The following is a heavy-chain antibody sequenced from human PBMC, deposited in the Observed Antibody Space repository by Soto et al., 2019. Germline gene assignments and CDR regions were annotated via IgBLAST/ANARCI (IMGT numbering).Heavy chain of an antibody. CDR2: ITSDGRT. CDR1: GFTFSSYA. V-gene: IGHV3-23*01. CDR3: AKDYSTVTSDPLSVVLFDY. Sequence: GGSLRLSCAASGFTFSSYAMSWVRQAPGKGLEWVSIITSDGRTYYADSVKGRFTISRDNSKNTVYLQMNSLRVEDTGVYYCAKDYSTVTSDPLSVVLFDYWGQGALVTVSS. D-gene: IGHD4-17*01. J-gene: IGHJ4*02.